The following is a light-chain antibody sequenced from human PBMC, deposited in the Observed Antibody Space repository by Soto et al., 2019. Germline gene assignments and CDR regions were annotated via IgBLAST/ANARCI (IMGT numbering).Light chain of an antibody. CDR2: AAS. J-gene: IGKJ2*01. Sequence: DIQMTQSPSSLSASVGDRVTITCRANQTITRYLNWYQQKPGTAPKLLIYAASSLQEGVPSRFRGSGSGTDLTLSLSNLQPEDFASYSSQQSFSFPFTFGQGTKLEIK. CDR3: QQSFSFPFT. CDR1: QTITRY. V-gene: IGKV1-39*01.